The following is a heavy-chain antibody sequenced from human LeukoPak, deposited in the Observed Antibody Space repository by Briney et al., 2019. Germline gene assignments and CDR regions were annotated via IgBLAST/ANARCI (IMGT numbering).Heavy chain of an antibody. J-gene: IGHJ3*02. CDR1: GGTFSSYA. CDR3: ASPGSLTTVRYDAFDI. V-gene: IGHV1-69*06. Sequence: GASVKVSCKASGGTFSSYAISWVRQAPGQGLEWMGGIIPIFGTANYAQKFQGRVTITANKSTSTAYMELSSLRSEDTAVYYCASPGSLTTVRYDAFDIWGQGTMVTVSS. CDR2: IIPIFGTA. D-gene: IGHD4-17*01.